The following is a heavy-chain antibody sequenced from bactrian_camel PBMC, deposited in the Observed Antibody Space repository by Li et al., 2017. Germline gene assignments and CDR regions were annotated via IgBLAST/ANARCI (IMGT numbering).Heavy chain of an antibody. CDR2: IDADGKT. D-gene: IGHD6*01. CDR3: APGPSRYGGSCLLSPALYSG. Sequence: HVQLVESGGGSVQAGGSLTLSCAVSGYTFSSECMGWFRKAAVGEDRLGVATIDADGKTRYEESVKGRFAISKDNAKNTVYLQMNSLKPEDTAMYYCAPGPSRYGGSCLLSPALYSGWGQGTQVTVS. J-gene: IGHJ4*01. CDR1: GYTFSSEC. V-gene: IGHV3S53*01.